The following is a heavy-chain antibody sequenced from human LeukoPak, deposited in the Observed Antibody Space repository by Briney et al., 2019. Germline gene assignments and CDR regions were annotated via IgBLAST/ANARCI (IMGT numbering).Heavy chain of an antibody. CDR2: LWYDGSNE. D-gene: IGHD4-17*01. CDR3: AKGMTTGPRSVYHYMDV. V-gene: IGHV3-33*06. J-gene: IGHJ6*03. Sequence: PGGSLRLSCVASGFTFRSYGMHWVRQAPGKGLEWLSLLWYDGSNEYYADSVKGRFTISRDNSKNTLYLQVNSLRAEDTAVYYCAKGMTTGPRSVYHYMDVWGKGTTVTVSS. CDR1: GFTFRSYG.